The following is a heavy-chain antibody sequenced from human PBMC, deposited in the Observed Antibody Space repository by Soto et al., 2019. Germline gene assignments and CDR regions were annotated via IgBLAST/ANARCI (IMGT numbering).Heavy chain of an antibody. V-gene: IGHV1-69*01. Sequence: QVQLVQSGAEVKKSGSSVKVSCKASGGTFSSYAISWVRQAPGQGLEWMGGIIPIFGTANYAQKFQGRVTITADESTSTAYMELSSLRSEDTAVYYCASEGGADCGGDCPRGAFDIWGQGTMVTVSS. CDR1: GGTFSSYA. J-gene: IGHJ3*02. D-gene: IGHD2-21*02. CDR3: ASEGGADCGGDCPRGAFDI. CDR2: IIPIFGTA.